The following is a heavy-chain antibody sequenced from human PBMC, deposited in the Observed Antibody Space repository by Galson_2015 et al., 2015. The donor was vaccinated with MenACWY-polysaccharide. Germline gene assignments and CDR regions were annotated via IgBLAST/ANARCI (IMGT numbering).Heavy chain of an antibody. D-gene: IGHD1-26*01. V-gene: IGHV2-5*02. J-gene: IGHJ4*02. CDR3: VRLLGGVSFDS. CDR1: GFSVTATGVG. CDR2: IYWDGDK. Sequence: PALVKPTQTLSLTCTFSGFSVTATGVGVGWIRQPPGKAPEWLAHIYWDGDKRFSPSLGARLTITKDTSRDQVVLTMTDTDPVDTATYYCVRLLGGVSFDSWGQGTL.